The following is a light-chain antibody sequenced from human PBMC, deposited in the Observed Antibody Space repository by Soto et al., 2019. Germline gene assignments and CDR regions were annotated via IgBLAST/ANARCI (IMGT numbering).Light chain of an antibody. CDR2: DAS. Sequence: DIQMTQSPSTLSASVGDRVTITCRASQSISSWLAWYQQKPGKAPKLLIYDASSLESGLPSRFSGSGSGTEFTHTISSLQPDDFANYYGQQYNTLGTFSQGTKVEIK. CDR3: QQYNTLGT. CDR1: QSISSW. J-gene: IGKJ1*01. V-gene: IGKV1-5*01.